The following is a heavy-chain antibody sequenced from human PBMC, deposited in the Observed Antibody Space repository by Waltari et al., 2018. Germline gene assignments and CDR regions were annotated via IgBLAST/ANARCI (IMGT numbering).Heavy chain of an antibody. J-gene: IGHJ6*02. Sequence: QVQLQQWGAGLLKPSETLSLTCAVYGWSFSCYYWTWLRQPPGKGLEWIGEINHSGSTNYNPSLKSRVTISVDTSKNQFSLKLSSVTAADTAVYYCARVARLVVRPALNFFYYYGMDVWGQGTTVTVSS. CDR2: INHSGST. CDR1: GWSFSCYY. D-gene: IGHD2-2*01. V-gene: IGHV4-34*01. CDR3: ARVARLVVRPALNFFYYYGMDV.